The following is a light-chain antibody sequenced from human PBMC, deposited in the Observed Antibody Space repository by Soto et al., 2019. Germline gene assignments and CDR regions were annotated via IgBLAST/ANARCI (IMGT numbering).Light chain of an antibody. CDR3: QQYYNTPLT. CDR1: QSVLYSSNNKNF. J-gene: IGKJ4*01. V-gene: IGKV4-1*01. Sequence: DIVMTQSPDSLAVSLGERATINCKSSQSVLYSSNNKNFLAWYQQKPGQPXKXXIYWASTRESGVPDRFSGSGSATDFTLTISSLQAEDVAVYYCQQYYNTPLTFGGGTKVDIK. CDR2: WAS.